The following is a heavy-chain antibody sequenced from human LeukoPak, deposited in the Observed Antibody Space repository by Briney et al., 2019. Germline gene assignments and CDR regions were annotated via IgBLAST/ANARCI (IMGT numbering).Heavy chain of an antibody. Sequence: PGGSLRLSCAASGFTFSSYGMHWVRQAPGKGLEWVGRIKSKTDGGTTDYAAPVKGRFTISRDDSKNTLYLQMNSLKTEDTAVYYCTTDRTMTTVTTTPFDYWGQGTLVTVSS. J-gene: IGHJ4*02. D-gene: IGHD4-17*01. V-gene: IGHV3-15*01. CDR1: GFTFSSYG. CDR3: TTDRTMTTVTTTPFDY. CDR2: IKSKTDGGTT.